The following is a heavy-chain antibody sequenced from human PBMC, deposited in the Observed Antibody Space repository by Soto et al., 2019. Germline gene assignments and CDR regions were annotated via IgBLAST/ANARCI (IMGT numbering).Heavy chain of an antibody. CDR3: ARDLYVGGY. J-gene: IGHJ4*02. D-gene: IGHD1-26*01. Sequence: PGGSLRLSCAASGFTFDDYAMHWVRQAPGKGLEWVSGISWNSGSIGYVDSVKGRFTFSRDNAKNSLYLQMNSLRAEDTAVYYCARDLYVGGYWGQGTLVTVSS. CDR1: GFTFDDYA. V-gene: IGHV3-9*01. CDR2: ISWNSGSI.